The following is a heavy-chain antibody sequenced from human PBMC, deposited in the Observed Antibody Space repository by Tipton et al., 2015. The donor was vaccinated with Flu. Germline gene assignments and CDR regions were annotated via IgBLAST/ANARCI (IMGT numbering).Heavy chain of an antibody. CDR3: SISLNS. Sequence: SLRLSCAASGFTFSSNWMSWVRQAPGKGLEWVANINQDGSEKYYVDSVKGRFTISRDNAKNSLYLQLNSLRAEDTAVYYCSISLNSWGQGTLVTVSS. V-gene: IGHV3-7*01. CDR1: GFTFSSNW. CDR2: INQDGSEK. J-gene: IGHJ4*02.